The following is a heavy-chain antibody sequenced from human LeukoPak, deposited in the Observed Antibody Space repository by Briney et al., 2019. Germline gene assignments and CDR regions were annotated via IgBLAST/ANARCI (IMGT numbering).Heavy chain of an antibody. CDR1: GYTFTGYY. Sequence: ASVKVSCKASGYTFTGYYMHWVRQAPGQGLEWMGWINPNSGDTNYAQNFQGRVTMTRDTSISTAYMELTRLRSDDTAVYYCARVPWDYYGSGSYSDYWGQATLVTVSS. D-gene: IGHD3-10*01. V-gene: IGHV1-2*02. J-gene: IGHJ4*02. CDR2: INPNSGDT. CDR3: ARVPWDYYGSGSYSDY.